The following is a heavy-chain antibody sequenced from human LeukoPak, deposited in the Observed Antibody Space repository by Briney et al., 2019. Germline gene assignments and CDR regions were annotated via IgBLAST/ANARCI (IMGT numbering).Heavy chain of an antibody. V-gene: IGHV3-23*01. CDR3: AKVDYGSGSYYSIKSEYYFDY. CDR2: ISGSGGST. CDR1: GFTFSSYA. D-gene: IGHD3-10*01. Sequence: PGGSLRLSCAASGFTFSSYAMSWVRQAPGKGLEWVSAISGSGGSTYYADSVKGRFTISRDNSKNTLYLQMNSLRAEDTAVYYCAKVDYGSGSYYSIKSEYYFDYWGQGTLVTVSS. J-gene: IGHJ4*02.